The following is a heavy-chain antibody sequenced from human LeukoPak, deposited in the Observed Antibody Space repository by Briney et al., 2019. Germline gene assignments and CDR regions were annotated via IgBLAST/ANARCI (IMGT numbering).Heavy chain of an antibody. CDR3: ARACSGGSCYSENWFDP. D-gene: IGHD2-15*01. V-gene: IGHV1-2*06. CDR1: GYTFTDYY. CDR2: INPNSGGT. J-gene: IGHJ5*02. Sequence: ASVKVSCKTSGYTFTDYYMHWVRQAPGQGLEWMGRINPNSGGTNYAQKFQGRVTMTRDTSISTVYKELSRLRSDDPAVYYCARACSGGSCYSENWFDPWGQGTLVPVSS.